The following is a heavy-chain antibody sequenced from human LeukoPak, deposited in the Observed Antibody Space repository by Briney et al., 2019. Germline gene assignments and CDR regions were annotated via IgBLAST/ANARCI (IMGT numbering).Heavy chain of an antibody. V-gene: IGHV3-11*04. CDR3: ARAGGLTVVVPAAAFDI. Sequence: GGSLRLSCAASGFIFSDYYMSWIRQAPGKGLEWISYISSTGTTIYNADSVKGRFTISRDNAKNSLYLQMNSLRAEDTAVYYCARAGGLTVVVPAAAFDIWGQGTMVTVSS. D-gene: IGHD2-2*01. CDR1: GFIFSDYY. J-gene: IGHJ3*02. CDR2: ISSTGTTI.